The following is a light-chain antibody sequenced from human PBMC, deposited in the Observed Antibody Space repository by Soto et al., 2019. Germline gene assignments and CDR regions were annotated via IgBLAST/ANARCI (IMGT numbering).Light chain of an antibody. V-gene: IGKV3-20*01. CDR1: QSVSRSY. CDR3: QQYDSSPWT. J-gene: IGKJ1*01. Sequence: EIVLTQSPGTLALSPGERATLSCRASQSVSRSYLAWYQQKPGQAPRRLIDGASNRATGIPDRFSGSGSGTDFTLTISRLEPEDFAVYHCQQYDSSPWTFGQGPKVEIK. CDR2: GAS.